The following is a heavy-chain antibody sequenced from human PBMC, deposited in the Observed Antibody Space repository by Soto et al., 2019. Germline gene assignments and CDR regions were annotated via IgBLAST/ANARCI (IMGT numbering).Heavy chain of an antibody. CDR3: AKARIAVAGTGGNNWFDP. V-gene: IGHV3-23*01. D-gene: IGHD6-19*01. J-gene: IGHJ5*02. CDR1: GFTFSSYA. CDR2: ISGSGGST. Sequence: GGSLRLSCAASGFTFSSYAMSWVRQAPGKGLEWVSAISGSGGSTYYADSVKGRFTISRDNSKNTLYLQMNSLRAEDTAVYYCAKARIAVAGTGGNNWFDPWGQGTLVTVSS.